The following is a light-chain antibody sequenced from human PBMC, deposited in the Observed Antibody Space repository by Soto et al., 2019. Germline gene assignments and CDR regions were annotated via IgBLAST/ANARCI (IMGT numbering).Light chain of an antibody. CDR1: QSISTW. V-gene: IGKV1-5*03. CDR3: QQYNSYSPT. J-gene: IGKJ1*01. CDR2: KAS. Sequence: DIQMTQSPSTLSASVGDRVTITCRASQSISTWLAWYQQEPGKAPKLLIHKASSLQSGVPSRFSGRGSGTDFTLTISSLHPDDFATYYCQQYNSYSPTFGQGTKVDIK.